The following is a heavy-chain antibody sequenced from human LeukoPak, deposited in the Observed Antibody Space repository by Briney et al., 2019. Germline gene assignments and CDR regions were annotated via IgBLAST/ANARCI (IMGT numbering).Heavy chain of an antibody. CDR3: ARAVVTTATLGY. Sequence: GGSLRLSCAASGFTFSSYAMHWVRQAPGKGLEYASAISSNGGSTYYANSVKGRFTISRDNSKNTLYLQMGSLRAEDMAVYYCARAVVTTATLGYWGQGTLVTVSS. J-gene: IGHJ4*02. D-gene: IGHD4-17*01. V-gene: IGHV3-64*01. CDR2: ISSNGGST. CDR1: GFTFSSYA.